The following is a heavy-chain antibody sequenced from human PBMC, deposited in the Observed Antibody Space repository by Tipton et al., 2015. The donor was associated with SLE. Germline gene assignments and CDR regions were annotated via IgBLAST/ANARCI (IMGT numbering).Heavy chain of an antibody. D-gene: IGHD7-27*01. Sequence: TLSLTCAVYGGSFSGYYWSWIRQPPGKGLEWIGEINHSGSTNYNPSLKGRVTISVDTSKNQFSLKLSSVTAADTAVYYCARVSPSGRAFDIWGQGTMVTVSS. CDR1: GGSFSGYY. CDR3: ARVSPSGRAFDI. J-gene: IGHJ3*02. V-gene: IGHV4-34*01. CDR2: INHSGST.